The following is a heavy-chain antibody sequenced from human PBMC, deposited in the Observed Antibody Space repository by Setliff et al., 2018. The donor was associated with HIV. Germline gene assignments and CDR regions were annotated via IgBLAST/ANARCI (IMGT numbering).Heavy chain of an antibody. J-gene: IGHJ4*02. V-gene: IGHV3-33*08. D-gene: IGHD3-10*01. CDR1: GFTFSSYA. Sequence: GGSLRLSCAASGFTFSSYAMHWVRQAAGKGLEWVAVIWYDASVEYYIDSVKGRFTISRDHSKSTLYLQMTNLRAEDTAVYYCARDQVANYYGSGIDYWGQGTLVTVSS. CDR3: ARDQVANYYGSGIDY. CDR2: IWYDASVE.